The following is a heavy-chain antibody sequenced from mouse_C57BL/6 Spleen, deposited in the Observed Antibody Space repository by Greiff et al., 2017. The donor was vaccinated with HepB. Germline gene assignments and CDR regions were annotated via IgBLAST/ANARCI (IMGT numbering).Heavy chain of an antibody. D-gene: IGHD1-1*01. Sequence: EVQLVESGGGLVKPGGSLKLSCAASGFTFSDYGMHWVRQAPEKGLEWVANISSGSSTTYYADTVKGRFTISRDNAKNTLFLQMTSLRSEDTAMYDCAGAGSSFFAYWGQGTLVTVSA. CDR2: ISSGSSTT. V-gene: IGHV5-17*01. CDR1: GFTFSDYG. J-gene: IGHJ3*01. CDR3: AGAGSSFFAY.